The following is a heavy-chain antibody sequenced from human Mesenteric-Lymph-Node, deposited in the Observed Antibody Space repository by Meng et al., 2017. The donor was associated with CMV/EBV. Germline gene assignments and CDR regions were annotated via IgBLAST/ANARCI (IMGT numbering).Heavy chain of an antibody. CDR1: GGTFSSYA. J-gene: IGHJ4*02. V-gene: IGHV1-18*01. CDR3: ARRYDFWSGTPFDY. D-gene: IGHD3-3*01. CDR2: ISAYNGNT. Sequence: ASVKVSCKASGGTFSSYAISWVRQAPGQGLEWMGWISAYNGNTNYAQKLQGRVTMTTDTSTSTAYMELRRLRSDDTAVYYCARRYDFWSGTPFDYWGQGTLVTVSS.